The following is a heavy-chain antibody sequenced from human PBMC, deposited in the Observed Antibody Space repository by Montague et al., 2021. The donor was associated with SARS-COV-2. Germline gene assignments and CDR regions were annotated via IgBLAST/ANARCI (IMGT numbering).Heavy chain of an antibody. CDR3: ARGTRVVGITPGFRY. J-gene: IGHJ4*02. V-gene: IGHV4-34*01. CDR2: IDHSGNT. Sequence: SETLSLTCAVYRGSFHIFSWGWIRQSPGKGLEWIGEIDHSGNTKYNPSLGSRVPISVDTSKNQFSLNLTSVTAADTSMYYWARGTRVVGITPGFRYWGQGTQVAVSS. D-gene: IGHD3-22*01. CDR1: RGSFHIFS.